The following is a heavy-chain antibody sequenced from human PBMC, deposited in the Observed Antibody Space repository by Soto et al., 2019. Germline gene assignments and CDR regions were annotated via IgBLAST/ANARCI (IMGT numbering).Heavy chain of an antibody. CDR2: IYYSGST. Sequence: PSETLSLTCTVSGGSISSYYWSWIRQPPGKGLEWIGYIYYSGSTNYNPSLKSRVTISVDTSKNQFSLKLSSVTAADTAVYYCSLLPTRFPSSIDPWGQAILVTV. CDR3: SLLPTRFPSSIDP. CDR1: GGSISSYY. D-gene: IGHD6-6*01. V-gene: IGHV4-59*08. J-gene: IGHJ5*02.